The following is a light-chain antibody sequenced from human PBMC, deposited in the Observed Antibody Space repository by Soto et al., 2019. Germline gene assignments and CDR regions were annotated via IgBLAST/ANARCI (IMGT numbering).Light chain of an antibody. J-gene: IGKJ5*01. Sequence: EMVLTQSPGTLSVSPGERSTLSCRASQSVSSTYLAWYQQKPGQAPRLFIYGASSRATGIPDRFSGSGSGTDFTLTISRLEPEDFAVYYCQQYGSLPITFGQGTRLEI. CDR1: QSVSSTY. CDR3: QQYGSLPIT. CDR2: GAS. V-gene: IGKV3-20*01.